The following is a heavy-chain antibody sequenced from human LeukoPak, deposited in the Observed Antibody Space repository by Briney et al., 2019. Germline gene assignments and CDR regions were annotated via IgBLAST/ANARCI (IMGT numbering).Heavy chain of an antibody. CDR1: GCTFSSYA. Sequence: GGSLRLTCAASGCTFSSYAMSWVRQAPGRGLEWVSAISGSGGSTYYADSVKGRFTISRDNSKNTLYLQMNSLRAEDTAVYYCAKDRTFGGVIVLDYWGQGTLVTVSS. CDR3: AKDRTFGGVIVLDY. V-gene: IGHV3-23*01. D-gene: IGHD3-16*02. CDR2: ISGSGGST. J-gene: IGHJ4*02.